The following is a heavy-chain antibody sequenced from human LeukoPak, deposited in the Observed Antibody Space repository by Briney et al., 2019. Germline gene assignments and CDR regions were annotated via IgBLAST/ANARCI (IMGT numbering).Heavy chain of an antibody. Sequence: KPGGSLRLSCAASGFTFSDYYMSWIRQAPGKGLEWVSYISSSGSTIYYADSVKGRFTISRDNAKNSLYLQMSSLKAEDTAVYYCAKERNLEIAVAGTIFDYWGQGTLVTVSS. J-gene: IGHJ4*02. CDR1: GFTFSDYY. D-gene: IGHD6-19*01. V-gene: IGHV3-11*04. CDR3: AKERNLEIAVAGTIFDY. CDR2: ISSSGSTI.